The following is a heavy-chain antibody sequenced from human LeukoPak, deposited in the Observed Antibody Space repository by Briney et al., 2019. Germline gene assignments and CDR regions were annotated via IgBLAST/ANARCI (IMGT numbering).Heavy chain of an antibody. CDR1: GGSISGYY. D-gene: IGHD6-13*01. CDR2: IYYSGST. Sequence: SETLSLTCTVSGGSISGYYWGWIRQPPGKGLEWIGSIYYSGSTYYNPSLKSRVTISVDTSKNQFSLKLSSVTAADTAVYYCARHLIAAAERNWFDPWGQGTLVTVSS. J-gene: IGHJ5*02. V-gene: IGHV4-39*01. CDR3: ARHLIAAAERNWFDP.